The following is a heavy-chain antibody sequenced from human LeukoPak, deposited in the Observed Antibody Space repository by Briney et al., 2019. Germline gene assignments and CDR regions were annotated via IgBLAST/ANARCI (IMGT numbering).Heavy chain of an antibody. V-gene: IGHV4-59*01. CDR1: GGSISSYY. D-gene: IGHD6-6*01. Sequence: SETLSLTCTVSGGSISSYYWSWVRQPPGKGLEWIGYIYYSGSTNYNPSLKSRVTISVDTSKNQFSLKLSSVTAADTAVYYCARAWYSSSFFDYWGQGTLVTVSS. CDR3: ARAWYSSSFFDY. J-gene: IGHJ4*02. CDR2: IYYSGST.